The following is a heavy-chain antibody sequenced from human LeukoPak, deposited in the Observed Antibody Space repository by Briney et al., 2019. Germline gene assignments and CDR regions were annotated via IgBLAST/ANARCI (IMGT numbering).Heavy chain of an antibody. V-gene: IGHV3-33*01. Sequence: GGSLRLSCAASGFTFSSYGMHWVRQAPGKGREWVAVIWYDGSNKYYADSVKGRFTISRDNSKNTLYLQMNSLRAADTAVYYCARRIGRWEGPTSLHYYYYYVDVWGKGTTVTVSS. D-gene: IGHD2-2*01. CDR2: IWYDGSNK. CDR3: ARRIGRWEGPTSLHYYYYYVDV. CDR1: GFTFSSYG. J-gene: IGHJ6*03.